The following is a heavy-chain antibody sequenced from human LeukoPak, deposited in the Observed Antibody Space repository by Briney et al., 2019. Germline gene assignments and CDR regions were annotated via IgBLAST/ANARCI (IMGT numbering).Heavy chain of an antibody. CDR3: ARLSDGSGSYYMYYFDY. J-gene: IGHJ4*02. D-gene: IGHD3-10*01. V-gene: IGHV4-59*08. CDR1: GFTFDDYA. Sequence: GSLRLSCAASGFTFDDYAMHWIRQPPGKGLEWIGYIYYSGSTNYNPSLKSRVTISVDTSKNQFSLKLSSVTAADTAVYYCARLSDGSGSYYMYYFDYWGQGTLVTVSS. CDR2: IYYSGST.